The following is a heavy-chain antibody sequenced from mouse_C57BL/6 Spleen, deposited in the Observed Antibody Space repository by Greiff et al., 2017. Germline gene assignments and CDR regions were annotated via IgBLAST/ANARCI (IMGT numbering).Heavy chain of an antibody. J-gene: IGHJ2*01. Sequence: QVQLQQPGAELVKPGASVKLSCKASGYTFTSYWMQWVKQRPGQGLEWIGEIDPSDSYTNYNQKFKGKATLTVDTSSSTAYMQLSSLTSEDSAVYYCARSYYGSSYGYWGQGTTLTVSS. CDR2: IDPSDSYT. D-gene: IGHD1-1*01. CDR1: GYTFTSYW. CDR3: ARSYYGSSYGY. V-gene: IGHV1-50*01.